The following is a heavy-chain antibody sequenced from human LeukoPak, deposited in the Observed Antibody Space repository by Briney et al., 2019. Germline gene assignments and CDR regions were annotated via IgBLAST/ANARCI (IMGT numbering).Heavy chain of an antibody. CDR1: GYTFTSYG. Sequence: ASVKVCCKASGYTFTSYGISWVRQAPGQGLEWMGWISAYNGNTNYAQKLQGRVTMTTDTSTSTAYMELRSLRSDDTAVYYCARASGGSYFLFWFDPWGQGTLVTVSS. V-gene: IGHV1-18*01. D-gene: IGHD1-26*01. CDR3: ARASGGSYFLFWFDP. CDR2: ISAYNGNT. J-gene: IGHJ5*02.